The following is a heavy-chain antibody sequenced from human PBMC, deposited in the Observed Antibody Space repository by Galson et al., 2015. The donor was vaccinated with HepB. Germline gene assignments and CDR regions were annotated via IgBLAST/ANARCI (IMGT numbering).Heavy chain of an antibody. V-gene: IGHV3-48*03. Sequence: SLRLSCAASGFTFSSYEMNWVRQAPGKGLEWVSYISSSGSTIYYADSVKGRFTISRDNAKNSLYLQMNSLRAEDTAVYYCAREDDFWSGYYLQHVGGGMDVWGQGTTVTVSS. J-gene: IGHJ6*02. CDR1: GFTFSSYE. D-gene: IGHD3-3*01. CDR2: ISSSGSTI. CDR3: AREDDFWSGYYLQHVGGGMDV.